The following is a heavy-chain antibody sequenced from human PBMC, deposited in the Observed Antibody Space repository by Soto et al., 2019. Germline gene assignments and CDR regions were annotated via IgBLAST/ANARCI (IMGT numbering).Heavy chain of an antibody. CDR1: GGSFSGYY. CDR3: ARGNYGGNRPRGFQH. V-gene: IGHV4-34*01. Sequence: SETLSLTCAVYGGSFSGYYWSWIRQPPGKGLEWIGEINHSGSTNYNPSLKSRVTISVDTSKNQFSLKLSSVTAADTAVYYCARGNYGGNRPRGFQHWGQGTLVTVSS. D-gene: IGHD4-17*01. J-gene: IGHJ1*01. CDR2: INHSGST.